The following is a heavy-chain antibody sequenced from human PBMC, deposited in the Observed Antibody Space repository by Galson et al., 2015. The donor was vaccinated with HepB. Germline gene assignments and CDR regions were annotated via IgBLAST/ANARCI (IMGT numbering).Heavy chain of an antibody. CDR1: GFTFSSYS. CDR2: ISSSSSTI. D-gene: IGHD3-3*01. Sequence: SLRLSCAASGFTFSSYSMNWVRQAPGKGLEWVSYISSSSSTIYYADSVKGRFTISRDNAKNSLDLQMNSLRDEDTAVYYCATSLGVDPDYWGQGTLVTVSS. CDR3: ATSLGVDPDY. J-gene: IGHJ4*02. V-gene: IGHV3-48*02.